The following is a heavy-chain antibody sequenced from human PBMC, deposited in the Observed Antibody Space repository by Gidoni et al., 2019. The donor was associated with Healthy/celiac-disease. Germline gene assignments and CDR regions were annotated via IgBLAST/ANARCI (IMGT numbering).Heavy chain of an antibody. D-gene: IGHD3-22*01. CDR1: GFTFSSYA. CDR2: ISGSGGST. Sequence: EVQLLESGGGLVQPGGSLRLSCAASGFTFSSYAMSWVRQAPGKGLEWVSAISGSGGSTYYADSVKGRFTISRDNSKNTLYLQRNSMRAEDTAVYDCAKFRFSASSGYHHYWGQGTLVTVSS. CDR3: AKFRFSASSGYHHY. J-gene: IGHJ4*02. V-gene: IGHV3-23*01.